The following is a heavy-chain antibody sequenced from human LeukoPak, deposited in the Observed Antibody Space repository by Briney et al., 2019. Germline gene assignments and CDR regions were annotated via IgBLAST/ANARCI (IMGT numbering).Heavy chain of an antibody. Sequence: GGSLRLSCTASGFIFNNYWMSWVRQAPGKGLERVANIKLDGSEKNYVDSVKGRFTISRDNAKNSLYLQMNSLRAEDTAMYYCARDSSRSHVYWGQGTLVTVSS. CDR1: GFIFNNYW. CDR3: ARDSSRSHVY. CDR2: IKLDGSEK. V-gene: IGHV3-7*01. J-gene: IGHJ4*02. D-gene: IGHD6-13*01.